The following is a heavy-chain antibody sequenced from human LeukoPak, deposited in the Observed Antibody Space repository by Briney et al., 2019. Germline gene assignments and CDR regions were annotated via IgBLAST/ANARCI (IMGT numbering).Heavy chain of an antibody. Sequence: GGSLRLSCTASGFTVSSNYMSWVRQAPGKGLEWVSVIRSDGSTNHADSVKGRFTTSRDNSKNTLYLQMNNLRAEDTAMYYCAREMYSGMYNDAFDIWGQGTKVTVS. CDR1: GFTVSSNY. D-gene: IGHD1-26*01. CDR2: IRSDGST. J-gene: IGHJ3*02. CDR3: AREMYSGMYNDAFDI. V-gene: IGHV3-53*01.